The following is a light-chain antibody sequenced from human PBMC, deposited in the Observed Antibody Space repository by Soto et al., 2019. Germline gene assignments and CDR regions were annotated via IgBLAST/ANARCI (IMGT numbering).Light chain of an antibody. Sequence: DIQMTQSPSSLSASVGDRVTITCRAGQSVDNVVNWYQQIPGNAPKLLIYAASSLPSGVPSRFSGSGSGTDFTLTISSLEPDDFGTYYCQQGYSNRWTFGQGTKVDI. CDR2: AAS. CDR3: QQGYSNRWT. CDR1: QSVDNV. J-gene: IGKJ1*01. V-gene: IGKV1-39*01.